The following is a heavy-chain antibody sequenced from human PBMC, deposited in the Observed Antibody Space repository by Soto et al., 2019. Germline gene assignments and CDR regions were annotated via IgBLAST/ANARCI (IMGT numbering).Heavy chain of an antibody. Sequence: QVQMVQAGAEVKKPGASVKVSCKASGHTFTGHHMHWVRQAPGQGLEWMGLIDLDIGDTKYEQKFQGRVTSTSETSITTAYMELRGLRSDDTAVYYCALAPPGTAGFDYWGQGTLVTVSS. CDR2: IDLDIGDT. CDR1: GHTFTGHH. V-gene: IGHV1-2*02. J-gene: IGHJ4*02. CDR3: ALAPPGTAGFDY. D-gene: IGHD2-21*02.